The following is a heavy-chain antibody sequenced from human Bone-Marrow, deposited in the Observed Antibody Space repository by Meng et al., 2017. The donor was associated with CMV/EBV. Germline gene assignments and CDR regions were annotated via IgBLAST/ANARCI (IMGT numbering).Heavy chain of an antibody. CDR1: GGSISSSSYY. J-gene: IGHJ6*02. V-gene: IGHV4-61*01. CDR3: ASNVVVPAAMGYYYYGMDV. CDR2: IYYSGST. D-gene: IGHD2-2*01. Sequence: SETLSLTCTVSGGSISSSSYYWSWIRQPPGKGLEWIGYIYYSGSTNYNPSLKSRVTISVDTSKNQFSLKLSSVTAADTAVYYCASNVVVPAAMGYYYYGMDVWGQGTTVTVSS.